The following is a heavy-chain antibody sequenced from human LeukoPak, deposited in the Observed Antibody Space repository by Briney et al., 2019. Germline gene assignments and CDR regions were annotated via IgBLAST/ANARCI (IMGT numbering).Heavy chain of an antibody. D-gene: IGHD3-10*01. CDR3: AKRSITMVRGAPYYYYMDV. CDR2: IRYDGSNK. Sequence: TGGSLRLSSAASGFTFSSYGMHWVRQAPGKGLEWVAFIRYDGSNKYYADSVKGRFTISRDNSKNTLYLQMNSLRAEDTAVYYCAKRSITMVRGAPYYYYMDVWGKGTTVTVSS. CDR1: GFTFSSYG. V-gene: IGHV3-30*02. J-gene: IGHJ6*03.